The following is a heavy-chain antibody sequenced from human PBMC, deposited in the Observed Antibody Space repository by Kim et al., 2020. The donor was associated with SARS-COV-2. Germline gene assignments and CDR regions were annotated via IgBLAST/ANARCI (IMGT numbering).Heavy chain of an antibody. Sequence: SVKVSCKASGGTFSSYAISWVRQAPGQGLEWMGGIIPIFGTANYAQKFQGRVTITADESTSTAYMELSSLRSEDTAVYYCAVKEYSSGWYLSPGYYYYGMDVWGQGTTVTVSS. V-gene: IGHV1-69*13. CDR1: GGTFSSYA. CDR2: IIPIFGTA. CDR3: AVKEYSSGWYLSPGYYYYGMDV. D-gene: IGHD6-19*01. J-gene: IGHJ6*02.